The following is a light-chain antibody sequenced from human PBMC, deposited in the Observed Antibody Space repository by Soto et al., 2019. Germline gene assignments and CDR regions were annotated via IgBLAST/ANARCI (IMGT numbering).Light chain of an antibody. CDR1: SSNIGSHY. CDR3: AAWDDSLSGRV. CDR2: RNN. V-gene: IGLV1-47*01. J-gene: IGLJ3*02. Sequence: QAVVTQPPSASGTPGQRVTISCSGSSSNIGSHYVYWYQQLPGTAPKLLIYRNNQRPSGVPDRFSGSKSGTSASLAISGLRSEVEADYYCAAWDDSLSGRVFGGGTQLTVL.